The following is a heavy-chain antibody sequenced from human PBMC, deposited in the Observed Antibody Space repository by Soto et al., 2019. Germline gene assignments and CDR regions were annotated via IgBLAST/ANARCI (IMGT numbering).Heavy chain of an antibody. V-gene: IGHV4-59*12. D-gene: IGHD6-25*01. CDR1: GGSISSYY. CDR2: IYYSGST. J-gene: IGHJ6*02. CDR3: ARGRTAASYYYYYGMDV. Sequence: SETLSLTCTVSGGSISSYYWSWIRQPPGKGLEWVGYIYYSGSTNYNPSLKGRVTISVDTSKNQFSLKLSSVTAADTAVYYCARGRTAASYYYYYGMDVWGQGTPVTVSS.